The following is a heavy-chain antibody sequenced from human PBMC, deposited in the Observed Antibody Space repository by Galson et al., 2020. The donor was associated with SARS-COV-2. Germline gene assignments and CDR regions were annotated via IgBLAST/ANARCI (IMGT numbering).Heavy chain of an antibody. V-gene: IGHV3-11*06. Sequence: GGSLRLSCAASGFTFSDYYMSWIRQAPGKGLEWVLYISSSSSYTNYADSVKGRFTISRDNAKNSLYLQMNSLRAEDTAVYYCARGPQTYYDILTGYYLGGYFDYWGQGTLVTVSS. CDR1: GFTFSDYY. J-gene: IGHJ4*02. CDR2: ISSSSSYT. D-gene: IGHD3-9*01. CDR3: ARGPQTYYDILTGYYLGGYFDY.